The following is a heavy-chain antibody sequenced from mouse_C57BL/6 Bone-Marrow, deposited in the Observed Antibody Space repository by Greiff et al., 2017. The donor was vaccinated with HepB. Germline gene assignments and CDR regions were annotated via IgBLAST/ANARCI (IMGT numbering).Heavy chain of an antibody. Sequence: DVHLVESGGGLVQPGGSLSLSCAASGFTFTDYYMSWVRQPPGKALEWLGFIRNKANGYTTEYSASVKGRFTISRDNSQSILYLQMNALRAEDSATYYCARSALYYYGSSYLYYFDYWGQGTTLTVSS. CDR2: IRNKANGYTT. CDR3: ARSALYYYGSSYLYYFDY. D-gene: IGHD1-1*01. CDR1: GFTFTDYY. V-gene: IGHV7-3*01. J-gene: IGHJ2*01.